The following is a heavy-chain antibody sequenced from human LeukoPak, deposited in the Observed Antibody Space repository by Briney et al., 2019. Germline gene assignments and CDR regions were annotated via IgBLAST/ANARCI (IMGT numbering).Heavy chain of an antibody. CDR2: ISSSSSYI. Sequence: GGSLRLSCAASGFTFSSYSMNWVRQAPGKGLEWVSSISSSSSYIYYADSVKGRFTISRENDKNSLYLQMNSLRAEDTAVYYCARGGDYWEAAFDIWCQGIMVTVSS. J-gene: IGHJ3*02. CDR1: GFTFSSYS. D-gene: IGHD2-21*02. V-gene: IGHV3-21*01. CDR3: ARGGDYWEAAFDI.